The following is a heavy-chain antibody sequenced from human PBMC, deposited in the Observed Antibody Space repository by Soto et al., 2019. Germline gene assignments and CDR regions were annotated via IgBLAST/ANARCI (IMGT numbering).Heavy chain of an antibody. CDR3: RSEGSETEACRGGLNV. CDR2: IIPIFGTA. D-gene: IGHD2-15*01. Sequence: SVKVSCEASGGTLSSYAISWVRQAPGQGLAWMGGIIPIFGTANYAQKVQGRRTITAYESTGTAYIELSSLSSADTAVCYWRSEGSETEACRGGLNVWEKGTRVTASS. CDR1: GGTLSSYA. J-gene: IGHJ6*01. V-gene: IGHV1-69*13.